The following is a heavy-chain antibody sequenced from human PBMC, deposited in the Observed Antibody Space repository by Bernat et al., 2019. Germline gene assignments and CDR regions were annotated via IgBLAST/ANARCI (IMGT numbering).Heavy chain of an antibody. Sequence: QVQLVQSGAEVRKPGASVKVSCKTSGYTFTTYGINWMRQAPGQGLEWMGWSSTYNGNTNYAQKFQDRVTMTTDTSTGTAYMELRSLRSDDTAVYYCARDRVQYCSGGSCYSIDPWGQGTLVTVSS. D-gene: IGHD2-15*01. CDR2: SSTYNGNT. V-gene: IGHV1-18*01. CDR3: ARDRVQYCSGGSCYSIDP. CDR1: GYTFTTYG. J-gene: IGHJ5*02.